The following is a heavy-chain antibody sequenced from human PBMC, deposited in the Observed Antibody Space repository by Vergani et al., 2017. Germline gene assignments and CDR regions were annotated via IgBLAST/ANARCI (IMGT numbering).Heavy chain of an antibody. Sequence: EVQLVESGGGLVQPGGSLRLSCAASGFTFSSYSMNWVRQAPGKGLEWVSYISSSSSTIYYADSVKGRLTISRDNAKNSLYMQMNSLRAEDTAVYYCASDGVYIVATITLNYWGQGSLVTVSS. CDR3: ASDGVYIVATITLNY. CDR1: GFTFSSYS. CDR2: ISSSSSTI. J-gene: IGHJ4*02. D-gene: IGHD5-12*01. V-gene: IGHV3-48*04.